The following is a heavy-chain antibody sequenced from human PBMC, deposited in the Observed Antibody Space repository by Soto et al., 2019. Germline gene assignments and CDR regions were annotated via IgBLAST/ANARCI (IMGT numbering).Heavy chain of an antibody. V-gene: IGHV3-23*01. J-gene: IGHJ3*02. CDR2: ISGSGGST. D-gene: IGHD5-18*01. CDR1: ELTCGSYC. CDR3: AKDPGVDTANDAFDI. Sequence: GGSLRGSCGASELTCGSYCMSWVRQSPGKGLEWVSAISGSGGSTYYADSVKGRFTISSDNSKNTLYLQMHSLRAEDTAVYYCAKDPGVDTANDAFDIWGQGTMVTVSS.